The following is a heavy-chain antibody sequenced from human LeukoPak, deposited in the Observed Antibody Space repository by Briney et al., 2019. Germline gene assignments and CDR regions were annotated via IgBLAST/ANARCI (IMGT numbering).Heavy chain of an antibody. CDR1: GFTFSSYA. J-gene: IGHJ5*02. Sequence: GGSLRLSCAASGFTFSSYAMSWVRQAPGRGLEWVSAISGSGGTAYYADSVKGRFTISRDNSKNTLYLQMNSLRAEDTAVYYCARDRVAGTVSGWFDPWGQGTLVTVSS. D-gene: IGHD1-7*01. CDR2: ISGSGGTA. V-gene: IGHV3-23*01. CDR3: ARDRVAGTVSGWFDP.